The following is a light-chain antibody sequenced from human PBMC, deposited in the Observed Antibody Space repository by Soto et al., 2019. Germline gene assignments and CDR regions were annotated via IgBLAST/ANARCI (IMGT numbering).Light chain of an antibody. CDR1: SSDVGGYNY. J-gene: IGLJ2*01. Sequence: QSALTQARSVSGSPGQSVTISCTGTSSDVGGYNYVSWYQQHPGKAPKLMIYDVSKRPSGVPDRFSGSKSGNTASLTISGLQAEDEADYYCCSYAGSYTFSVVFGGGTKLTVL. V-gene: IGLV2-11*01. CDR3: CSYAGSYTFSVV. CDR2: DVS.